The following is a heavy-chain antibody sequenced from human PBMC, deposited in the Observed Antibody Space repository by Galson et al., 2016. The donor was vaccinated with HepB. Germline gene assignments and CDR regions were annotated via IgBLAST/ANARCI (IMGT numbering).Heavy chain of an antibody. V-gene: IGHV3-23*01. CDR1: GLTFSDYG. J-gene: IGHJ4*02. CDR2: INGVGSRT. Sequence: SLRLSCAASGLTFSDYGMTWVRQAPGKGLQWVSGINGVGSRTHYADSVRGRFTISRDNHNNILYLHMDSLSADDTAVYYCTKVPTRDLYYYGNSGYYNLLFDSWGRGTLVTVSS. CDR3: TKVPTRDLYYYGNSGYYNLLFDS. D-gene: IGHD3-22*01.